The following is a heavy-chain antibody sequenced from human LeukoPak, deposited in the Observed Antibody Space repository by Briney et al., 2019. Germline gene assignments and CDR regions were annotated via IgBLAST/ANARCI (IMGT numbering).Heavy chain of an antibody. Sequence: PGRSLRLSCAASGFTFSSYGMHWVRQAPGKGLEWVSSISTSSTYIYYADSVKGRFTISRDNAKNSLYQQMNSLRAEDTAVYYCARDPPFIIGTNFFDYWGQGTLVTVSS. D-gene: IGHD1-20*01. CDR3: ARDPPFIIGTNFFDY. CDR2: ISTSSTYI. J-gene: IGHJ4*02. V-gene: IGHV3-21*01. CDR1: GFTFSSYG.